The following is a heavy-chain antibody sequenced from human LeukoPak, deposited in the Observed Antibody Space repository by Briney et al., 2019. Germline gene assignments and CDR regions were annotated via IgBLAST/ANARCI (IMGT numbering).Heavy chain of an antibody. CDR2: INPNSGGT. D-gene: IGHD6-6*01. CDR3: ARVRRLVRNWFDP. J-gene: IGHJ5*02. V-gene: IGHV1-2*02. Sequence: APVKVSCKASGYTFTGYYMHWVRQAPGQGLEWMGWINPNSGGTNYAQKFQGRVTMTRDTSISTAYMELSRLRSDDTAVYYCARVRRLVRNWFDPWGQGTLVTVSS. CDR1: GYTFTGYY.